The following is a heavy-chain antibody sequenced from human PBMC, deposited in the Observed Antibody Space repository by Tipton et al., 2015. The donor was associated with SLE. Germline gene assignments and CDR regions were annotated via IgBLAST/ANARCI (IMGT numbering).Heavy chain of an antibody. D-gene: IGHD3-10*01. CDR1: GHSITNYY. V-gene: IGHV4-4*07. CDR3: ARDGPRGPFDV. CDR2: IHTSGST. J-gene: IGHJ3*01. Sequence: TLSLTCTVSGHSITNYYWSWIRHSAGKGLECIGRIHTSGSTNYNPSLKSRVTMSIDTSKRQISLNLRSVTAADTAVYYCARDGPRGPFDVWGQGTMVTVSS.